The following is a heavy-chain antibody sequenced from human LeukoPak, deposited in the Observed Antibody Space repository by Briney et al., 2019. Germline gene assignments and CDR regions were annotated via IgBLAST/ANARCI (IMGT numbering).Heavy chain of an antibody. CDR2: ISGSGGST. CDR1: GFTVSSNY. J-gene: IGHJ5*02. D-gene: IGHD3-3*01. CDR3: AKDLPLPPPYYDFWSGYSNWFDP. V-gene: IGHV3-23*01. Sequence: PGGSLRLSCAASGFTVSSNYMSWVRQAPGKGLEWVSAISGSGGSTYYADSVKGWFTISRDNSKNTLYLQMNSLRAEDTAVYYCAKDLPLPPPYYDFWSGYSNWFDPWGQGTLVTVSS.